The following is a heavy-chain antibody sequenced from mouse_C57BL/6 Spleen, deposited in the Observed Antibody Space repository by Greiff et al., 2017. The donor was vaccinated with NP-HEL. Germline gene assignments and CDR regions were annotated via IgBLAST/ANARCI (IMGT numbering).Heavy chain of an antibody. CDR2: FYPGSGSI. D-gene: IGHD2-12*01. Sequence: VKLVESGAELVKPGASVKLSCKASGYTFTEYTIHWVKQRSGQGLEWIGWFYPGSGSIKYNENFKDKATLTADKSSSTVYMELSRLTSEDSAVYFCARLYDFYDVLDYWGQGTTLTVSS. J-gene: IGHJ2*01. CDR3: ARLYDFYDVLDY. V-gene: IGHV1-62-2*01. CDR1: GYTFTEYT.